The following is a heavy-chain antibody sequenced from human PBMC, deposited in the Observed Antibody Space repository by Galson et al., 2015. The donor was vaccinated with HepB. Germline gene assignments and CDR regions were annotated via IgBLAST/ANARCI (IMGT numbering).Heavy chain of an antibody. J-gene: IGHJ5*02. D-gene: IGHD2-15*01. CDR1: GFTFSSYD. Sequence: SLRLSCAASGFTFSSYDMHWVRQATGKGLEWVSAIGTAGDTYYPGSVKGRFTISRENAKKSLYLQMNSLRAGDTAVYYCARGRGEHYCSGGSCYPGWFDPWGQGTLVTVSS. V-gene: IGHV3-13*01. CDR2: IGTAGDT. CDR3: ARGRGEHYCSGGSCYPGWFDP.